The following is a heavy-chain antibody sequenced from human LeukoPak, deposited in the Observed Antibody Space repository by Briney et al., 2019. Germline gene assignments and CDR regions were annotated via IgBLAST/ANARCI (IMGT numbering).Heavy chain of an antibody. D-gene: IGHD5-24*01. J-gene: IGHJ4*02. CDR1: GFTFSSYS. V-gene: IGHV3-48*01. Sequence: GSLRLSCAASGFTFSSYSMNWVRQAPGKGLEWVSYISSSSSTIYYADSVKGRFTISRDNAKNSLYLQMNSLRAEDTAVYYCARVPGRWPPHYFDYRGQGTLVTVSS. CDR2: ISSSSSTI. CDR3: ARVPGRWPPHYFDY.